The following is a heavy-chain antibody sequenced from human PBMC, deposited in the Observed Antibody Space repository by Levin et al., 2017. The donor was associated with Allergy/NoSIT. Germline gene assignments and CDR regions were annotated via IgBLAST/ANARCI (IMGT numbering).Heavy chain of an antibody. CDR1: SGSXXTFF. J-gene: IGHJ3*02. V-gene: IGHV1-69*13. CDR3: ARPTTYYYDTTNYYLDAFDI. Sequence: SVKVSCKASSGSXXTFFXIXXXXXXXXGLEWVGGIIPFFGPAKYAQKFQGRVTISADESTSTAFMELSGLRSEDTAVYYCARPTTYYYDTTNYYLDAFDIWGQGTTVTVSS. D-gene: IGHD3-22*01. CDR2: IIPFFGPA.